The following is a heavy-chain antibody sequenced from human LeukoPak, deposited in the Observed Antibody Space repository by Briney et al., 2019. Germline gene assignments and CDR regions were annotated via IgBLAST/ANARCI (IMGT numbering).Heavy chain of an antibody. CDR2: FDPEDGET. V-gene: IGHV1-24*01. CDR3: ATSNGLTTGEFDY. CDR1: GYTFTELS. D-gene: IGHD4/OR15-4a*01. Sequence: GASVKVSCKVSGYTFTELSMHWVRQAPGKGLEWMGGFDPEDGETIYAQKFQGRVTMTEDTSTDTAYMELSSLRSEDTAVYYCATSNGLTTGEFDYWGQGTLVTVSS. J-gene: IGHJ4*02.